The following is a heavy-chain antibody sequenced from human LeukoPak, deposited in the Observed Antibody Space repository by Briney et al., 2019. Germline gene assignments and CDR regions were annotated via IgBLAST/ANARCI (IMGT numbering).Heavy chain of an antibody. V-gene: IGHV3-66*01. CDR3: ARGRGSVLRYLSFGY. D-gene: IGHD3-9*01. Sequence: GGSLRLSCAASGFTVSSNYMSWVRQAPGKGLEWVSVIYSGGSTYYADSVKGRFTISRDNSKNTLYLQMNSLRAEDTAVYYCARGRGSVLRYLSFGYWGQGTLVTVSS. CDR1: GFTVSSNY. J-gene: IGHJ4*02. CDR2: IYSGGST.